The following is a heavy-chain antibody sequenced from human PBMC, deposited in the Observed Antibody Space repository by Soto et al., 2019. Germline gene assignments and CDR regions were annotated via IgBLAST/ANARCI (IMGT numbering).Heavy chain of an antibody. CDR2: ISGSGESS. CDR3: TKSNCKYIGCRLMDV. CDR1: GITLSSHT. Sequence: EVQLLESGGGLVQPGGSLRLSCAASGITLSSHTMSWVRLPPGKGLEWVSGISGSGESSYYADSVKGRFSISRDNSKNTLSLQMNSLRDEDTAIYFCTKSNCKYIGCRLMDVWGQGTTVSVSS. V-gene: IGHV3-23*01. J-gene: IGHJ6*02. D-gene: IGHD5-12*01.